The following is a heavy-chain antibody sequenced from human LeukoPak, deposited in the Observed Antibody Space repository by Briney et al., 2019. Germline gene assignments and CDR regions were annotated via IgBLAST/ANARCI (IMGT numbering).Heavy chain of an antibody. CDR2: ISSSGSTI. Sequence: GGSLRLSCAASGFTFSDYYMSWIRQAPGKGLEWVSYISSSGSTIYYADSVKGRFTIFRDNAKNSLYLQMSSLRAEDTAVYYCASLPGYDILTGYYLDAFDIWGQGTMVTVSS. D-gene: IGHD3-9*01. CDR3: ASLPGYDILTGYYLDAFDI. J-gene: IGHJ3*02. CDR1: GFTFSDYY. V-gene: IGHV3-11*01.